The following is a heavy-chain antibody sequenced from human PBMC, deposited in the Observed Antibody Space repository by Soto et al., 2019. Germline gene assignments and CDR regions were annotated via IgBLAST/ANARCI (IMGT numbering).Heavy chain of an antibody. V-gene: IGHV3-30-3*01. CDR1: GFTFSSYA. Sequence: GGSLRLSCAASGFTFSSYAMHWVRQAPGKGLEWVAVISYDGSNKYYADSVKGRFTISRDNSKNTLYLQMNSLRAEDTAVYYCARDKRYYDFWSGPEGGYYYYYGMDVWGQGTTVTVSS. D-gene: IGHD3-3*01. J-gene: IGHJ6*02. CDR2: ISYDGSNK. CDR3: ARDKRYYDFWSGPEGGYYYYYGMDV.